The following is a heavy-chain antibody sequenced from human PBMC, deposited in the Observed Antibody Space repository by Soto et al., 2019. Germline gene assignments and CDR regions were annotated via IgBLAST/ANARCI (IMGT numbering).Heavy chain of an antibody. CDR1: GYTFTSYD. D-gene: IGHD6-6*01. CDR2: MNPNSGNT. CDR3: ARGQGSSSLADY. V-gene: IGHV1-8*01. J-gene: IGHJ4*02. Sequence: ASVKVSCKASGYTFTSYDINWVRQATGQGLEWMGWMNPNSGNTGXXKKXXXXXXXXXXXSXSTAYMELSSLRSEDTAVYYCARGQGSSSLADYWGQGTLVTVSS.